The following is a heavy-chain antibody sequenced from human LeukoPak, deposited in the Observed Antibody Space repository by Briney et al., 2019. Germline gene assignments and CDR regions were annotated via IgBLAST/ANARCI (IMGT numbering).Heavy chain of an antibody. CDR1: GFTFDDYA. D-gene: IGHD6-13*01. Sequence: QPGRSLRLSCAASGFTFDDYAMFWVRQAPGKGLEWVSGISWNSQIIDYADSVKGRFTISRDNAKNSLHLQMNSLRPEDTALYYCAKGRSSSWYVGYFDYWGQGTLVTVSS. CDR2: ISWNSQII. CDR3: AKGRSSSWYVGYFDY. V-gene: IGHV3-9*01. J-gene: IGHJ4*02.